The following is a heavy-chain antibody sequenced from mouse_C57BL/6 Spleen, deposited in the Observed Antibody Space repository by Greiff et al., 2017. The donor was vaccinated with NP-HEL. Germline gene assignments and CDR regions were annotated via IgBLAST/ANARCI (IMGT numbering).Heavy chain of an antibody. D-gene: IGHD1-1*01. CDR3: ARPCTTVVARDWYFDV. J-gene: IGHJ1*03. CDR1: GFTFSDYG. Sequence: EVKVVESGGGLVKPGGSLKLSCAASGFTFSDYGMHWVRQAPEKGLEWVAYISSGRSTIYYADTVKGRFTISRDNAKNTLFLQMTSLRSEDTAMYYCARPCTTVVARDWYFDVWGTGTTVTVSS. CDR2: ISSGRSTI. V-gene: IGHV5-17*01.